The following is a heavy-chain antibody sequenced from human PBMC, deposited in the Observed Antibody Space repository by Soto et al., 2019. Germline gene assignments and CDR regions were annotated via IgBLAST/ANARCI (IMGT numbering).Heavy chain of an antibody. D-gene: IGHD1-26*01. J-gene: IGHJ4*02. CDR2: LIPIFNTA. V-gene: IGHV1-69*13. CDR1: GGTFSNYA. Sequence: SVKVSCKASGGTFSNYAVSWVRQAPGQGLEWMGGLIPIFNTAKYAQKFQGRLTITADESTSAAYMELTRLTSDDTAVYFCATVGSNTWHEGGYFDSWGQGTVVTVSS. CDR3: ATVGSNTWHEGGYFDS.